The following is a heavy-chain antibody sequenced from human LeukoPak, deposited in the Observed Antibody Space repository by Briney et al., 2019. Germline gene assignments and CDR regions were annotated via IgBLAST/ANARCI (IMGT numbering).Heavy chain of an antibody. CDR1: GYTFTSYG. V-gene: IGHV1-18*01. Sequence: ASVKVSCKASGYTFTSYGISWVRQAPGQGLEWMGWISAYNGNTNYAQKLQGRVTMTTDTSTSTAYMELRSLRAEDTAVFYCAKEDSYGFPHFDYWGQGTLVTVSS. D-gene: IGHD5-18*01. J-gene: IGHJ4*02. CDR2: ISAYNGNT. CDR3: AKEDSYGFPHFDY.